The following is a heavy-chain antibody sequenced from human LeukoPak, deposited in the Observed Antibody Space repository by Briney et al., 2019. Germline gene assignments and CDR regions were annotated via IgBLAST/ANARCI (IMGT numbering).Heavy chain of an antibody. CDR1: GDSISSTNW. V-gene: IGHV4-4*02. D-gene: IGHD5-18*01. Sequence: PSETLSLTCAVSGDSISSTNWWNWVRQPPGKGLEWIGEIDHRGNTNYNPSLKSRVTISVDRSKNQFSLKLTSVTAADTAVYYCASGYGPGYWGQGTLVTVSA. CDR3: ASGYGPGY. CDR2: IDHRGNT. J-gene: IGHJ4*02.